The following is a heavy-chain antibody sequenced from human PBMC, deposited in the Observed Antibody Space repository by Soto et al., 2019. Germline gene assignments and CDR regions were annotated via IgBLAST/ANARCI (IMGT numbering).Heavy chain of an antibody. Sequence: SETLSLTCSVSGGPISNYRWSWVRQPAGKGLEWIGRIFASGRTNYNPSLQSRLTMSVDTSKNQFSLTLNSVTAADTAVYYCTRGTFETTAPFYWGQGILVTVSS. J-gene: IGHJ4*02. D-gene: IGHD3-3*02. V-gene: IGHV4-4*07. CDR1: GGPISNYR. CDR3: TRGTFETTAPFY. CDR2: IFASGRT.